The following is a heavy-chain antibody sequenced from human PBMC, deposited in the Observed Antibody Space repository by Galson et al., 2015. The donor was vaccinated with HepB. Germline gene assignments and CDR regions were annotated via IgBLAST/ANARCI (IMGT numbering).Heavy chain of an antibody. CDR2: IYYSGST. CDR1: GGSISSSSYY. J-gene: IGHJ4*02. D-gene: IGHD3-22*01. V-gene: IGHV4-39*07. CDR3: ARDIGYYRKFDY. Sequence: ETLSLTCTVSGGSISSSSYYWGWIRQPPGKGLEWIGSIYYSGSTYYNPSLKSRVTISVDTSKNQFSLKLSSVTAADTAVYYCARDIGYYRKFDYWGQGTLVTVSS.